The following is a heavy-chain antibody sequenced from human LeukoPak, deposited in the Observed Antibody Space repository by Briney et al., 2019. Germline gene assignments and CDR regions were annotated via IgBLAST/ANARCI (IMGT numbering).Heavy chain of an antibody. CDR2: IYSGGNT. V-gene: IGHV3-53*01. Sequence: PGGSLRLSCAASGFSVSNTYMSWVRQAPGKGLEWVSIIYSGGNTYYADSVKGRFTISRDNSKNTLYLQMNSLRAEDTAVYYCARKRGGRPVDYWGQGTLVTVSS. CDR1: GFSVSNTY. D-gene: IGHD3-10*01. J-gene: IGHJ4*02. CDR3: ARKRGGRPVDY.